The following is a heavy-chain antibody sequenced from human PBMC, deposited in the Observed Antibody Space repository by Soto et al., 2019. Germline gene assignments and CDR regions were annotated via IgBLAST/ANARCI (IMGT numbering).Heavy chain of an antibody. J-gene: IGHJ5*02. CDR1: GGSISSGGYY. CDR2: IYYSGST. D-gene: IGHD6-6*01. V-gene: IGHV4-31*03. CDR3: ARGEAWEGSSGSGDWFDP. Sequence: QVQLQESGPGLVKPSQTLSLTCTVSGGSISSGGYYWSWIRQHPGKGLEWIGYIYYSGSTYYNPSLKSRVTISVDTSKNQFSLKLSSVTAADTAVYYCARGEAWEGSSGSGDWFDPWGQGTLVTVSS.